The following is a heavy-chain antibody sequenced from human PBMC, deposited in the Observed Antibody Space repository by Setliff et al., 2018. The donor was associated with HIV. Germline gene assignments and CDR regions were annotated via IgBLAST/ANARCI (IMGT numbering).Heavy chain of an antibody. J-gene: IGHJ4*02. CDR2: IYHSGCT. D-gene: IGHD6-6*01. CDR1: GYSISSGYY. CDR3: AREGQLGGGGGFDY. Sequence: PSETLSLTCAVSGYSISSGYYWGWIRQPPGKGLEWIGSIYHSGCTYYNPSLKNRVTISVDTSKNQFSLKLSSVTAADTAVYYCAREGQLGGGGGFDYWGQGTLVTVSS. V-gene: IGHV4-38-2*02.